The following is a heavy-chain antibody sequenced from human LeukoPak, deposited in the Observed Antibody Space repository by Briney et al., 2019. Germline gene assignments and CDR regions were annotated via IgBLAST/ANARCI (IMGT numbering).Heavy chain of an antibody. CDR1: GFTFSSYA. CDR3: AKWTYYYDSSGYYPFDY. D-gene: IGHD3-22*01. J-gene: IGHJ4*02. CDR2: ISGSGGST. V-gene: IGHV3-23*01. Sequence: PGGSLRLSCAASGFTFSSYAMSWVRQAPGKGLEWVSAISGSGGSTYYADSVKGRFTISRDNSKNTLYLQMNSLRAEDTAVYYCAKWTYYYDSSGYYPFDYWGQGTLVTVSS.